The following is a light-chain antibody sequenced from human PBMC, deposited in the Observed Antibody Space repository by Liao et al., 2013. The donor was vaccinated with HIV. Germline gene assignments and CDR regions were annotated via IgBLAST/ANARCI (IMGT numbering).Light chain of an antibody. CDR2: RDT. V-gene: IGLV3-21*01. Sequence: SYVLTQPPSVSVAPGKTARVSCGGSNIGRKSVHWYQHKPGQAPVVVIYRDTDRPSGIPERFSGSNSGNMATLTISRVEAGDEADYYCQAWDSSSGYVFGPGTKVAVL. J-gene: IGLJ1*01. CDR1: NIGRKS. CDR3: QAWDSSSGYV.